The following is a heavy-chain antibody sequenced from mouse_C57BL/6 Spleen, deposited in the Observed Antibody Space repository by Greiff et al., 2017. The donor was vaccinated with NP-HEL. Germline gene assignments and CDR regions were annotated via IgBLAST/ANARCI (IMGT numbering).Heavy chain of an antibody. V-gene: IGHV1-52*01. CDR2: IDPSDSET. J-gene: IGHJ3*01. Sequence: QVQLKQPGAELVRPGSSVKLSCKASGYTFTSYWMHLVKQRPIQGLEWIGNIDPSDSETHYNQKFQDKATLTVDKSSSTAYMQLSRLTSEDSAVYYCARREIYYGNNGDASGFAYWGQGTLVTVSA. D-gene: IGHD2-1*01. CDR1: GYTFTSYW. CDR3: ARREIYYGNNGDASGFAY.